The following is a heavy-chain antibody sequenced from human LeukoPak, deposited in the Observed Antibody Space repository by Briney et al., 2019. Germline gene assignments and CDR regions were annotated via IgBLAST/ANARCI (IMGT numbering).Heavy chain of an antibody. CDR3: AKSHGGTQLWQTFDY. Sequence: GGSLRFSCAASAFTFRSYAMSWVRQAPGKGLGWVSAINSGGTATSYADSVKGRFTVSRDNSKNTLYLQMNSLRAEDTAVYYCAKSHGGTQLWQTFDYWGQGTLVTVSS. CDR2: INSGGTAT. CDR1: AFTFRSYA. D-gene: IGHD5-18*01. V-gene: IGHV3-23*01. J-gene: IGHJ4*02.